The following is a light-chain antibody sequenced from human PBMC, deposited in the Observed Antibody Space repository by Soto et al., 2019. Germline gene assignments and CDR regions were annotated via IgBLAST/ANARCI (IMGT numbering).Light chain of an antibody. CDR3: QSYDSSLDYV. Sequence: QSVLTQPPSVSGAPGQRVTISCTGSSTNIGARYDVHWYQQLPGTAPKLLIYGNTNRPSGVPDRFSGSRSGTSASLAITGLQAEDEADYHCQSYDSSLDYVFGTGTKLTVL. J-gene: IGLJ1*01. CDR2: GNT. CDR1: STNIGARYD. V-gene: IGLV1-40*01.